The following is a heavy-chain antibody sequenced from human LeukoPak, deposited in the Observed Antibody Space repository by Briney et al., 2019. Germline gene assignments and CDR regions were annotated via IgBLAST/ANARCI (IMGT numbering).Heavy chain of an antibody. V-gene: IGHV4-31*03. D-gene: IGHD5-12*01. J-gene: IGHJ4*02. CDR3: ARENSGFDHYFDF. CDR2: IYYSGST. Sequence: PSETLSLTCTVSGGSISSSRYYWSWIRQYPGKGLEWIGNIYYSGSTYYNPSLKRRLTIAVDTSKNQFSLKLNSATAADTAVYFCARENSGFDHYFDFWGQGTLVTVSS. CDR1: GGSISSSRYY.